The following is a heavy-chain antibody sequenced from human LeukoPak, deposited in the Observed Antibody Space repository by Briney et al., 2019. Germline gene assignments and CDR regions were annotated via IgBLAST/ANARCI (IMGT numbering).Heavy chain of an antibody. CDR2: INPDGSAT. Sequence: GGSLRLSCAASGFTFRSDWMSWVRQSPEKGLEWAANINPDGSATYYVDSVKGRFTISRDNSKNTLYLQMNSLRADDTAVYYCAKDALWGGGRFDSWGQGTLVTVSS. V-gene: IGHV3-7*03. J-gene: IGHJ4*02. CDR3: AKDALWGGGRFDS. D-gene: IGHD3-16*01. CDR1: GFTFRSDW.